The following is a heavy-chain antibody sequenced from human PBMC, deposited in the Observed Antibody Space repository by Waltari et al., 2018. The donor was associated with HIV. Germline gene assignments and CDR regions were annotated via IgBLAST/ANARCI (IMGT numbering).Heavy chain of an antibody. CDR2: ISSSSSTI. V-gene: IGHV3-48*02. CDR1: GFTFSSYS. D-gene: IGHD5-12*01. J-gene: IGHJ4*02. CDR3: ARSQNVKGWLHQKENDY. Sequence: EVQLVESGGGLVQPGGSLRLSCAASGFTFSSYSMNWVRQAPGKGLEWVSYISSSSSTIYYADSVKGRFTISRDNAKNSLYLQMNSLRDEDTAVYYCARSQNVKGWLHQKENDYWGQGTLVTVSS.